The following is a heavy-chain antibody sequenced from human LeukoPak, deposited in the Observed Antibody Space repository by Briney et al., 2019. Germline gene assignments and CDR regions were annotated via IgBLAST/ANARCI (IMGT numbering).Heavy chain of an antibody. CDR2: ISGSGGST. V-gene: IGHV3-23*01. D-gene: IGHD5-24*01. CDR1: GFTFSSYA. Sequence: PGGSLRLSCAASGFTFSSYAMSWVRQAPGKGLECVSAISGSGGSTYYADSVKGRFTISRDNSKNTLYLQMNSLRAEDTAVYYCAKDVRDGYNYAEYFQHWGQGTLVTVPS. CDR3: AKDVRDGYNYAEYFQH. J-gene: IGHJ1*01.